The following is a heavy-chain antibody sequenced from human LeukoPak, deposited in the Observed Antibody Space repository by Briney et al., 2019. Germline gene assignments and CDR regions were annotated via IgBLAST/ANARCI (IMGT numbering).Heavy chain of an antibody. J-gene: IGHJ4*02. CDR2: MYLDGRT. D-gene: IGHD6-19*01. CDR1: GGSISSLNL. Sequence: SETLSLTCAVSGGSISSLNLWSWLRQPPGKGLEWVGEMYLDGRTNFHPSVRGRVTIFIDKPKNQLSLQLTSVTAADTGVYYCAGLEGRYSTDWFYFFDYWGQGALVTVSS. CDR3: AGLEGRYSTDWFYFFDY. V-gene: IGHV4-4*02.